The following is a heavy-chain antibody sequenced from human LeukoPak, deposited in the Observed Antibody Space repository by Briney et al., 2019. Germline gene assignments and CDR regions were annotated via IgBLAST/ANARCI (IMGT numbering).Heavy chain of an antibody. CDR1: GFTFSNYE. Sequence: GGSLRLSCEASGFTFSNYEMNWVRQAPGKGLEWVSYISSSGSTIYYADSVKGRFTISRDNAKNSLYLQMNSLRAEDTAVYYCAKETKEGYYYYGMDVWGQGTTVTVSS. J-gene: IGHJ6*02. CDR3: AKETKEGYYYYGMDV. CDR2: ISSSGSTI. V-gene: IGHV3-48*03.